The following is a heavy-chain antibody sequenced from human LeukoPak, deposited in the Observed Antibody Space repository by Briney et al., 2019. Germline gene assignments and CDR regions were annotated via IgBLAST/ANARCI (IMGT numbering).Heavy chain of an antibody. J-gene: IGHJ4*02. CDR2: IYYSGST. V-gene: IGHV4-59*01. CDR3: ARDKVPGDH. Sequence: PSETLSLTCTVSGGSISSYYWNWIRQPPGKGLEWIGYIYYSGSTDYNPSLKSRVTISVGTSKNQFSLKVSSVTAADTAVYYCARDKVPGDHWGQGTLVTVSS. D-gene: IGHD7-27*01. CDR1: GGSISSYY.